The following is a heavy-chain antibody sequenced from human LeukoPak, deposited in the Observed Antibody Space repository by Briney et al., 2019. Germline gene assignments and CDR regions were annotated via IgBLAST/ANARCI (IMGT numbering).Heavy chain of an antibody. CDR3: ARDARHYSDSSGLDY. D-gene: IGHD3-22*01. J-gene: IGHJ4*02. CDR1: GYTFTSYG. V-gene: IGHV1-18*01. CDR2: SSAYNGNT. Sequence: ASVKVSCKASGYTFTSYGISWVRQAPGQGLEWMGWSSAYNGNTNYAQKLQGRVTMTTDTSTSTAYMELRSLRSDDPAVYYCARDARHYSDSSGLDYWGQGTLVTVSS.